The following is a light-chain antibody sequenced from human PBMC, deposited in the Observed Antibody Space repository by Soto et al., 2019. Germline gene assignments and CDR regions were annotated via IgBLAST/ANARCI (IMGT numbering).Light chain of an antibody. Sequence: QSALTQPPSASGSPGQSVTISCTGTSSDVGGYNYVSWYQQHPGKAPKLLIHDVSKRPSGVPDRFSGSKSGNAASLAVSGLHAEDEAAYYCGSYAGSKGVVFGGGTKLTVL. J-gene: IGLJ2*01. CDR2: DVS. V-gene: IGLV2-8*01. CDR3: GSYAGSKGVV. CDR1: SSDVGGYNY.